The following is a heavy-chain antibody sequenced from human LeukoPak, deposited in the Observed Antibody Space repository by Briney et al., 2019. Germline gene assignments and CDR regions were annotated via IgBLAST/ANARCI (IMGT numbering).Heavy chain of an antibody. CDR2: IYYSGST. V-gene: IGHV4-31*02. D-gene: IGHD3-22*01. J-gene: IGHJ4*02. CDR3: ARVELRDYYDSSGYNDY. CDR1: GFTFSDYY. Sequence: LRLSCAASGFTFSDYYMSWIRQHPGKGLEWIGYIYYSGSTYYNPSLKSRVTISVDTSKNQFSLKLSSVTAADTAVYYCARVELRDYYDSSGYNDYWGQGTLVTVSS.